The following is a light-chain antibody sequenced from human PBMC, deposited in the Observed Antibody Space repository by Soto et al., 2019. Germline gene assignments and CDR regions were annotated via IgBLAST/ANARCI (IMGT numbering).Light chain of an antibody. V-gene: IGKV3-15*01. CDR1: QSVYNN. CDR2: GAS. CDR3: QQRSDWPLIT. J-gene: IGKJ5*01. Sequence: EIVMTQSPATLSVSPGARAPLSCRARQSVYNNLAWYPQQPGQAPRLLIYGASTRATGIPARFSGSGSGTDFTLTISSLEPEDSAVYYCQQRSDWPLITFGQGTRLEIK.